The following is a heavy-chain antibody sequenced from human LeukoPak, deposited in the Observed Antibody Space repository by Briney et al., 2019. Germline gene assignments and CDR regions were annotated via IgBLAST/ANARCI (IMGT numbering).Heavy chain of an antibody. J-gene: IGHJ4*02. CDR3: ARGLGLAGGDY. Sequence: GGSLRLSCAASGFTFSTYSMNWVRQAPGKGLEWVSSISSSSSYIYYADSVKGRFTISRDNAKNSLYLQMNSLRAEDTAVYYCARGLGLAGGDYWGQGTLVTVSS. CDR1: GFTFSTYS. V-gene: IGHV3-21*01. D-gene: IGHD3-16*01. CDR2: ISSSSSYI.